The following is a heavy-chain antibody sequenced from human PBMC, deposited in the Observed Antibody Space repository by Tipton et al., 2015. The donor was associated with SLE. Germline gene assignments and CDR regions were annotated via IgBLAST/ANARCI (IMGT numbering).Heavy chain of an antibody. CDR1: GGSISSSSYF. Sequence: TLSLTCAVSGGSISSSSYFWGWIRQPPGEGLEWIGSIYYSGSTYYKSSLKSRVSISVDTSKNQFSLKLSSVTAADTAVYYCARPGVAGPYYFDYWGQGTLVTVSS. CDR3: ARPGVAGPYYFDY. CDR2: IYYSGST. V-gene: IGHV4-39*07. D-gene: IGHD6-19*01. J-gene: IGHJ4*02.